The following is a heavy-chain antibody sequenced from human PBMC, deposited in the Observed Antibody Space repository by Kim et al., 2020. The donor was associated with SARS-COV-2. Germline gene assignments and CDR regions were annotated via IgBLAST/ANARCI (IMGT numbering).Heavy chain of an antibody. CDR2: IWYDGSNK. Sequence: GGSLRLSCAASGFTFSRYGMHWVRQAPGKGLEWVAIIWYDGSNKYYADSVKGRFTISRDDSKNTVDLQMNSLRDEDTAVYHCARNNGNYLLDDWGQGTLVTVSS. D-gene: IGHD4-4*01. CDR3: ARNNGNYLLDD. V-gene: IGHV3-33*01. J-gene: IGHJ4*02. CDR1: GFTFSRYG.